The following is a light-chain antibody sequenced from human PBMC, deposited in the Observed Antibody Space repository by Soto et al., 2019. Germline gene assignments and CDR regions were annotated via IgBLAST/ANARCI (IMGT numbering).Light chain of an antibody. CDR1: SSDVGGYND. V-gene: IGLV2-8*01. CDR3: SSYAGSNKV. CDR2: EVN. Sequence: QSALTQPPSASGSPGQSVAISCTGTSSDVGGYNDVSWYQQHPGKAPKLMIYEVNKRPSGVPDRFSGSKSGNTASLTVSGLQAEDEADYYCSSYAGSNKVFGTGTKLTVL. J-gene: IGLJ1*01.